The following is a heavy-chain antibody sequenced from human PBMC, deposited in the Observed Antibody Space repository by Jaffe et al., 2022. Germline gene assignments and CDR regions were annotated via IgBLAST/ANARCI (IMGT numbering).Heavy chain of an antibody. CDR1: GFTFSNAW. Sequence: EVQLVESGGDLIKPGGSLRLSCAASGFTFSNAWMSWVRQAPGKGLEWVGRIKSKTDGGATDYAAPVKGRFTISRDDSKNTLYLQMNSLKTEDTAVYYCATAYSSGWKWGESDYWGQGTLVTVSS. V-gene: IGHV3-15*01. D-gene: IGHD6-19*01. CDR2: IKSKTDGGAT. J-gene: IGHJ4*02. CDR3: ATAYSSGWKWGESDY.